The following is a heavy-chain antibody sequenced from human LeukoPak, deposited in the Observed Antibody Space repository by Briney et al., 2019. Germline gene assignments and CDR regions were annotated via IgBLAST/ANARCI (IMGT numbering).Heavy chain of an antibody. V-gene: IGHV6-1*01. D-gene: IGHD3-9*01. CDR2: TYYRSKWYN. CDR1: GDSVSGNSAA. J-gene: IGHJ6*02. CDR3: ARGYYDILTGYSTYYYYGMDV. Sequence: SQTLSLTCAISGDSVSGNSAAWNWIRQSPSRGLEWLGRTYYRSKWYNDYAVSVKSRITINPDTSKNQFSLQLNSVTPEDTAVYYCARGYYDILTGYSTYYYYGMDVWGQGTTVTVSS.